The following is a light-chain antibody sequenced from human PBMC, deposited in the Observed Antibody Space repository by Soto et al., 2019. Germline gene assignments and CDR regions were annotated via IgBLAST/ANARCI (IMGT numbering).Light chain of an antibody. Sequence: ILMTQSPATLSVSPGERATLSCRASQSVSXNXAWYQQKPGQAPRLLIYDASTRATGIPARFSGSGSGTXFXXXXXXXXSXDFAVYYCQXXNNWPPWTFGQGTKVEIK. V-gene: IGKV3-15*01. CDR3: QXXNNWPPWT. CDR2: DAS. CDR1: QSVSXN. J-gene: IGKJ1*01.